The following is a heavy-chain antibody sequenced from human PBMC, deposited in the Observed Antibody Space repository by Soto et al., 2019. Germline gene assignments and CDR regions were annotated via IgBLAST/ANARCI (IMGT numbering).Heavy chain of an antibody. J-gene: IGHJ6*02. V-gene: IGHV1-69*13. Sequence: SVKVSCKASGGTFSSYAISWVRQAPGQGLEWMGGIIPIFGTANYAQKFQGRVTITADESTSTAYMELSSLRSEDTAVYYCATSIDRYCSSTSCKYYYYYGMDVWGQGTTVTVSS. CDR3: ATSIDRYCSSTSCKYYYYYGMDV. CDR2: IIPIFGTA. CDR1: GGTFSSYA. D-gene: IGHD2-2*01.